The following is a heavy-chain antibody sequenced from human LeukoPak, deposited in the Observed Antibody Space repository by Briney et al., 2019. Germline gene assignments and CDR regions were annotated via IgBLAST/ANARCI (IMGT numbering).Heavy chain of an antibody. Sequence: SVKVSCKASGGTFSSYAISWVRQAPGQGLEWMGGIIPIFGTANYAQKFQGRVTITADESTSTAYMELSSLRSEDTAVYYCASSSTQYCSSTSCYYFDYWGQGTLVIVSS. CDR3: ASSSTQYCSSTSCYYFDY. V-gene: IGHV1-69*13. CDR1: GGTFSSYA. CDR2: IIPIFGTA. J-gene: IGHJ4*02. D-gene: IGHD2-2*01.